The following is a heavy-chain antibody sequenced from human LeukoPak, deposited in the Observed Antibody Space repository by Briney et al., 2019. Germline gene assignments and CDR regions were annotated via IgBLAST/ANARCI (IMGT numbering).Heavy chain of an antibody. V-gene: IGHV1-18*01. CDR3: ATESGTNWFDP. J-gene: IGHJ5*02. CDR1: VYTFTNYA. CDR2: ISPSNDDT. D-gene: IGHD1-26*01. Sequence: SVNVSFKASVYTFTNYAISWVRQAPGQGLDWMGWISPSNDDTNYAQNLQGRVPMTTETSTNTAYMELRSPTSDDTAVYFCATESGTNWFDPWGQGTLVTVSS.